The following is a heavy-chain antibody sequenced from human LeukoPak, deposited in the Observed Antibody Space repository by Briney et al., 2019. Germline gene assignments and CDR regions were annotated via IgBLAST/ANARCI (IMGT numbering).Heavy chain of an antibody. CDR3: ARDFITGLNNWFDP. CDR2: INPSDGST. D-gene: IGHD1-20*01. V-gene: IGHV1-46*01. Sequence: ASVKVSCKASGGTFSSYAISWVRQAPGQGLEWMGIINPSDGSTSYAQKFQGRITMTRDMSTSTVYMELSSLRSEDTAVYYCARDFITGLNNWFDPWGQGTLVTVSS. CDR1: GGTFSSYA. J-gene: IGHJ5*02.